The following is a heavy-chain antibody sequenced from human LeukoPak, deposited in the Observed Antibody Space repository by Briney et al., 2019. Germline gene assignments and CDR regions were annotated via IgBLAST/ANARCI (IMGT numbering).Heavy chain of an antibody. V-gene: IGHV4-61*02. Sequence: TSETLSLTCTVSGVSISSGSYYWSWIRQPGGKGLEWIGRIYTSGSTNYNPSLKSRVTISVDTSKNQFSLKLSSVTAADTAVYYCASGHLQLWFFDYWGQGTLVTVSS. CDR1: GVSISSGSYY. CDR2: IYTSGST. D-gene: IGHD5-18*01. CDR3: ASGHLQLWFFDY. J-gene: IGHJ4*02.